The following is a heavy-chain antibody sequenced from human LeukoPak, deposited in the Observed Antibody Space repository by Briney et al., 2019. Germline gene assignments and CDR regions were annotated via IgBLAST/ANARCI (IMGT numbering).Heavy chain of an antibody. Sequence: GASVKVSCKASGKTFIGYYMHWVRQAPGQGLEWMGWINPNSGDTNYAQKFQGRVTMTRDTSISTAYMELSRLRSDDTAVYYCARSYNWNSDYYFDYWGQGTLVTVSS. J-gene: IGHJ4*02. D-gene: IGHD1-7*01. V-gene: IGHV1-2*02. CDR2: INPNSGDT. CDR1: GKTFIGYY. CDR3: ARSYNWNSDYYFDY.